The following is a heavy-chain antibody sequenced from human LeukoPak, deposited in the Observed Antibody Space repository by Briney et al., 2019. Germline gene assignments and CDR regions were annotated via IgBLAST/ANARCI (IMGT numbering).Heavy chain of an antibody. CDR3: ARVRYGGAPDAFDI. V-gene: IGHV4-4*07. CDR2: IYTSGST. Sequence: SETLSLTCTVSGGSISSYYWSWIRQPAGKGLEWIGRIYTSGSTNYNPSPRSRVTMSVDTSKNQFSLKLSSMTAADTAVYYCARVRYGGAPDAFDIWGQGTMVTVSS. D-gene: IGHD4-17*01. J-gene: IGHJ3*02. CDR1: GGSISSYY.